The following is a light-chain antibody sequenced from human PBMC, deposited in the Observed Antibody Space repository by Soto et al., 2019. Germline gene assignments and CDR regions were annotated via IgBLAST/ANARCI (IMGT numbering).Light chain of an antibody. Sequence: QPVLTQSPSASASLGASVKLTCTLSSGHSSYAIAWHQQQPEKGPRYLMKLNSDGSHNKGDGMPDRYSGSISGAERYLTSSSLQSEDEADYYCQPWDTGFSVVSGRGTKLTVL. CDR1: SGHSSYA. CDR3: QPWDTGFSVV. V-gene: IGLV4-69*01. J-gene: IGLJ2*01. CDR2: LNSDGSH.